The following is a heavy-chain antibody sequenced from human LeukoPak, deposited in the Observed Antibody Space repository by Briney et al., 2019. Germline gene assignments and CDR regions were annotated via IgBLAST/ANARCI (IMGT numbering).Heavy chain of an antibody. V-gene: IGHV5-51*01. CDR3: ARLSTRLLDH. J-gene: IGHJ4*02. CDR1: GSSFANYW. Sequence: GESLKISCKGSGSSFANYWIGWVRQLHGKGLEWVYIIYPGDSDTKYSPSFQGQVTMSVDKSINTAYLQWGSLKASDTAMYYCARLSTRLLDHWGQGTRVTVSS. CDR2: IYPGDSDT. D-gene: IGHD3-3*01.